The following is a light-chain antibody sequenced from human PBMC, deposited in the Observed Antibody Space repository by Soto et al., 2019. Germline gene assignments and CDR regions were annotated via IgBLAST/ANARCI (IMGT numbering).Light chain of an antibody. Sequence: QSVLTQPPSVSGAPGQRVTISCTGSSSNIGAGYDVHWYQQVPGTAPKLLIYGNSNRPSGVPERFSGSKSGTSASLAITGLQAEDEADYYCQSYDSSLSALFGGGTKLTVL. J-gene: IGLJ3*02. V-gene: IGLV1-40*01. CDR2: GNS. CDR1: SSNIGAGYD. CDR3: QSYDSSLSAL.